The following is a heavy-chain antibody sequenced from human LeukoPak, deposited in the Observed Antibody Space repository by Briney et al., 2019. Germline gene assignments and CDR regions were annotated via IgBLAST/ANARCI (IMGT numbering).Heavy chain of an antibody. Sequence: SETLSLTCTVSGGSVSSGSYYWSWIRQPPGKGLEWIGYIYYSGSTYYNPSLKSRVTISVDTSKNQFSLKLSSVTAADTAVYYCARDADDSTNGWGQGTLVTVSS. V-gene: IGHV4-61*01. D-gene: IGHD5/OR15-5a*01. CDR1: GGSVSSGSYY. CDR3: ARDADDSTNG. CDR2: IYYSGST. J-gene: IGHJ4*02.